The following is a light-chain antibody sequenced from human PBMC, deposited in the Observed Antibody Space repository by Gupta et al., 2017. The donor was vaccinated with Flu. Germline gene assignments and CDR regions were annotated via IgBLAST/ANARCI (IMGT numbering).Light chain of an antibody. CDR2: WAS. Sequence: SLGERATINCKSSQSVLYSSNNKNYLAWYQQKPGQPPKLLIYWASTRESGVPDRFSGSGSGTXFTLTIXSLQAEDVAVYYCQQYYSTPYTFGXGTKLEIK. CDR3: QQYYSTPYT. J-gene: IGKJ2*01. V-gene: IGKV4-1*01. CDR1: QSVLYSSNNKNY.